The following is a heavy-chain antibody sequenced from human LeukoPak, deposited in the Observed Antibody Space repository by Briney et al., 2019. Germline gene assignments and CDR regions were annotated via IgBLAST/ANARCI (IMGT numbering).Heavy chain of an antibody. V-gene: IGHV5-51*01. CDR3: ARMTQAGYYYYGMDV. D-gene: IGHD6-19*01. CDR2: IHPGDSDT. CDR1: GYSFSTYW. Sequence: AGDSLKISCKGSGYSFSTYWIAWVRQMPGKGLEWMGSIHPGDSDTRYSPPFQGQVTISADKSLSTAFLQWSSLKASDTAMYYCARMTQAGYYYYGMDVWGQGTTVTVSS. J-gene: IGHJ6*02.